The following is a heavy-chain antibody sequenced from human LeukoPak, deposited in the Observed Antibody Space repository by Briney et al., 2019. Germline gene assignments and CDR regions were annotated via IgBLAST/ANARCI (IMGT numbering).Heavy chain of an antibody. CDR3: ARVKDSSWSNYYGMDV. CDR1: GYTFSDYG. Sequence: ASVRVSCKASGYTFSDYGISWVRQAPGQGLEWMGWISAFNGNTIYAQKFQGRLTVTTDTSTSTAYMDLRSLRSDDTAVYYCARVKDSSWSNYYGMDVWGQGTTVTVSS. J-gene: IGHJ6*02. CDR2: ISAFNGNT. V-gene: IGHV1-18*01. D-gene: IGHD4-11*01.